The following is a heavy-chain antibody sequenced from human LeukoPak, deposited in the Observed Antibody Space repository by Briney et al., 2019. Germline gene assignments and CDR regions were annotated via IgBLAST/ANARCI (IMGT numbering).Heavy chain of an antibody. CDR3: ARDDYPGEYGRDFDY. J-gene: IGHJ4*02. D-gene: IGHD3-10*02. CDR1: GYTFTSYD. V-gene: IGHV1-8*01. CDR2: MNPNSGNT. Sequence: ASVKVSCKASGYTFTSYDINWVRQATGQGLEWMGWMNPNSGNTGYAQKFQGRVTMTRNTSISTAYMELRSLRSDDTAVYYCARDDYPGEYGRDFDYWGQGTLVTVSS.